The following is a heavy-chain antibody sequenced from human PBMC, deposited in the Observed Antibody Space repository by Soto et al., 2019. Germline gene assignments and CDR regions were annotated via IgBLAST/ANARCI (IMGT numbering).Heavy chain of an antibody. CDR1: GFNFSPYW. J-gene: IGHJ5*02. D-gene: IGHD2-21*02. CDR3: ARGSNTAFDP. Sequence: GGSLRLSCAASGFNFSPYWMHWVRQTPGKGLVWVSRINAEGNTIYADSVKGRFTISRDNAKNMLYLQMTSLRAEDTAVYFCARGSNTAFDPWGQGTLVTISS. V-gene: IGHV3-74*01. CDR2: INAEGNT.